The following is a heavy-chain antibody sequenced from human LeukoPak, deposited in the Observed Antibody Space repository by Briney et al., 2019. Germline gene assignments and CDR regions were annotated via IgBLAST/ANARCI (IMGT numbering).Heavy chain of an antibody. CDR2: IYYSGST. V-gene: IGHV4-59*01. Sequence: SETLSLTCTVSGGSISSYYWSWIRQPPGKGLEWIGYIYYSGSTNYNPSLKSRVTISVDTSKNQFSLKLSSVTAADTAVYYCARGGIAVAGLYYFDYWGQGTLVTVSS. CDR1: GGSISSYY. CDR3: ARGGIAVAGLYYFDY. J-gene: IGHJ4*02. D-gene: IGHD6-19*01.